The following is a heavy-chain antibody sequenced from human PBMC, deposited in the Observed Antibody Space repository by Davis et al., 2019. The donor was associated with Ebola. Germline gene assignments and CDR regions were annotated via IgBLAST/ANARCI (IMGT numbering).Heavy chain of an antibody. CDR3: ARGYNWFDP. J-gene: IGHJ5*02. CDR2: INSDGSST. CDR1: GFTFSAYW. Sequence: GESLKISCTSSGFTFSAYWMHWVRQTPGKGLGWVSRINSDGSSTNYADSVKGRFTISRDNAKNTLYLQMNSLRAEDTAVYYCARGYNWFDPWGQGTLVTVSS. V-gene: IGHV3-74*01.